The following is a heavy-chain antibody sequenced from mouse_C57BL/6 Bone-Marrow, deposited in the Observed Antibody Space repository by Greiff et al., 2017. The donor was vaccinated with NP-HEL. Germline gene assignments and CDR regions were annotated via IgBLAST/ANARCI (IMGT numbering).Heavy chain of an antibody. Sequence: EVQLQQSGPELVKPGASVKISCKASGYTFTDYYMNWVKQSHGKSLEWIGDINPNNGGTSYNQKFKGKATLTVDKSSSTAYMELRSLTSDDSAVYYCARDYGSSPGYFDVWGTGTTVTVSS. J-gene: IGHJ1*03. CDR3: ARDYGSSPGYFDV. CDR2: INPNNGGT. CDR1: GYTFTDYY. V-gene: IGHV1-26*01. D-gene: IGHD1-1*01.